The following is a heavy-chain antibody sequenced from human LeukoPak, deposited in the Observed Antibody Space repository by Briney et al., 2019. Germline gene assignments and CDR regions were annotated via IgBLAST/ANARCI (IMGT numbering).Heavy chain of an antibody. CDR2: INPNSGGT. D-gene: IGHD1-7*01. J-gene: IGHJ4*02. CDR3: ARARRNWNYSGFY. V-gene: IGHV1-2*02. CDR1: GYTFTSYY. Sequence: GASVKVSCKASGYTFTSYYMHWVRQAPGQGLEWMGWINPNSGGTNYAQKFQGRVTMTRDTSISTAYMELSRLRSDDTAVYYCARARRNWNYSGFYWGQGTLVTVSS.